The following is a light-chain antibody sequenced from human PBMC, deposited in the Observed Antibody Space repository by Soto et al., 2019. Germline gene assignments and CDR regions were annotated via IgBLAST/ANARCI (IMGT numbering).Light chain of an antibody. CDR1: TRTVTSTHY. J-gene: IGLJ3*02. CDR2: DTN. CDR3: LLSYNTFRV. Sequence: QAVVTQEPSLTVSPGGTVTLTCGSSTRTVTSTHYPFWFQQKPGQAPTIVIYDTNNKNSWTPARFSGSLLGGKAALTLSGAQPEDEAEYYCLLSYNTFRVFGGGTKLTVL. V-gene: IGLV7-46*01.